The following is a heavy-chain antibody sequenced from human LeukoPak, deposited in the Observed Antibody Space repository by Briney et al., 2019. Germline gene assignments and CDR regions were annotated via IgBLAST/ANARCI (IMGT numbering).Heavy chain of an antibody. D-gene: IGHD3-22*01. CDR2: ISYDGSNK. V-gene: IGHV3-30*03. Sequence: PGGSLRLSCAASGFTFSSYGMHWVRQAPGKGLEWVAVISYDGSNKYYADSVKGRFTISRDNAKNSLYLQMNSLRAEDTAVYYCARGGWSTMIVVVISGGAFDIWGQGTMVTVSS. J-gene: IGHJ3*02. CDR1: GFTFSSYG. CDR3: ARGGWSTMIVVVISGGAFDI.